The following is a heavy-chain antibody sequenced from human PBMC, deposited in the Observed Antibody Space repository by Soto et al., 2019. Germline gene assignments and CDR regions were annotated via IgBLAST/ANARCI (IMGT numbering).Heavy chain of an antibody. CDR2: INHSGST. J-gene: IGHJ6*02. CDR3: ARGDSSPIYGMDV. V-gene: IGHV4-34*01. D-gene: IGHD6-13*01. CDR1: GGSFSGYY. Sequence: PSETLSLTCAVYGGSFSGYYWSWIRQPPGKGLEWIGEINHSGSTNYNPSLKSRVTISVDTSKNQFSLKLSSVTAADTAVYYCARGDSSPIYGMDVWGQGTTVTVS.